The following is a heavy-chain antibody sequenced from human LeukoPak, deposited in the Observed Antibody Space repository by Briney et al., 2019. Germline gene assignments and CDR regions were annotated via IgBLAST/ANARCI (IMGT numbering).Heavy chain of an antibody. Sequence: SVKVSCKASGGTFSSYAISWVRQAPGQGLEWMGGIIPIFGTANYAQKFQGRVTITADESTSTDSMEISSLRSEDTAVYYCTLSGGYCSSTSCSEFDYWGQGTLVTVSS. D-gene: IGHD2-2*01. CDR3: TLSGGYCSSTSCSEFDY. V-gene: IGHV1-69*13. J-gene: IGHJ4*02. CDR2: IIPIFGTA. CDR1: GGTFSSYA.